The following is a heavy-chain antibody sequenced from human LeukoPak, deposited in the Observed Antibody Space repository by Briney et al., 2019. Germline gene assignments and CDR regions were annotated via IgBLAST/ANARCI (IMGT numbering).Heavy chain of an antibody. CDR2: IYYSGST. D-gene: IGHD3-22*01. J-gene: IGHJ4*02. CDR3: ARGSAYYYDSSGYYLYYFDY. CDR1: GGSISSYY. Sequence: PSETLSLTCTVSGGSISSYYWSWIRQHPGKGLEWIGYIYYSGSTNYNPSLKSRVTISLDTSKNQFSLKLSSVTAADTAVYYCARGSAYYYDSSGYYLYYFDYWGQGTLVTVSS. V-gene: IGHV4-59*01.